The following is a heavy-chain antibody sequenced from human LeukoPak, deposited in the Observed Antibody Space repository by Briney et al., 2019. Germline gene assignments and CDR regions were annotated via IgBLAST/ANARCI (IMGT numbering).Heavy chain of an antibody. CDR2: IIPILGTA. CDR1: GGTFSSYA. V-gene: IGHV1-69*13. J-gene: IGHJ4*02. Sequence: ASVKVSCKASGGTFSSYAISWVRQAPGQGLEWMGGIIPILGTANYAQKFQGRVTITADESTSTAYMELSSLRSEDTAVYYCAREDGGSYLDWYFDYWGQGTLVTVSS. D-gene: IGHD1-26*01. CDR3: AREDGGSYLDWYFDY.